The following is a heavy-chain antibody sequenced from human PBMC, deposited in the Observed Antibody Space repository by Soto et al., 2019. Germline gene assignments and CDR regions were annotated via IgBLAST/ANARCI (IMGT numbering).Heavy chain of an antibody. D-gene: IGHD2-15*01. J-gene: IGHJ5*02. CDR3: AKDRRIQKDIVVVVAASWFDP. CDR1: GFTFSSYA. Sequence: GGSLRLSCAASGFTFSSYAMSWVRQAPGKGLEWVSAISGSGGSTYYADSVKGRFTISRDNSKNTLYLQMNSLRAEDTAVYYCAKDRRIQKDIVVVVAASWFDPWGQGTLVTVSS. CDR2: ISGSGGST. V-gene: IGHV3-23*01.